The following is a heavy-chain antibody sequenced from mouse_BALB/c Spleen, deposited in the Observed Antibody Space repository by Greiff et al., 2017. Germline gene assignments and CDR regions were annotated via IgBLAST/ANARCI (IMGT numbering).Heavy chain of an antibody. CDR1: GFTFSDYG. Sequence: EVKLEESGGGLVQPGGSRKLSCAASGFTFSDYGMAWVRQAPGKGPEWVAFISNLAYSIYYADTVTGRFTISRENAKNTLYLEMSSLRSEDTAMYYCARSYYGNYGYAMDYWGQGTSVTVSS. J-gene: IGHJ4*01. D-gene: IGHD2-10*01. V-gene: IGHV5-15*02. CDR3: ARSYYGNYGYAMDY. CDR2: ISNLAYSI.